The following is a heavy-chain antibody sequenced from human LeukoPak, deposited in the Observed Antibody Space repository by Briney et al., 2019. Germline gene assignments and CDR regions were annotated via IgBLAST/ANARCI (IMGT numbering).Heavy chain of an antibody. V-gene: IGHV3-23*01. CDR2: MCGSGGST. Sequence: GGSLRLSCAASGFTFSSYAMSWVRQAPGKGLEWVAAMCGSGGSTYYADSVKGQFPTSRNSSKNTLYLQMNTLSAEDTAVSYCTAPRASPDQTYYGMHVWGQGTTITVSS. CDR3: TAPRASPDQTYYGMHV. CDR1: GFTFSSYA. D-gene: IGHD1-14*01. J-gene: IGHJ6*02.